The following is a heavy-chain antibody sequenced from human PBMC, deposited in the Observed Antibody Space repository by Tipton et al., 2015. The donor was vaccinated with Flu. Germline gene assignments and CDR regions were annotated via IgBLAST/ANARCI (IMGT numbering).Heavy chain of an antibody. J-gene: IGHJ5*02. CDR2: IYYSGST. CDR1: GGSISSSSYY. V-gene: IGHV4-39*07. CDR3: ARGFTTVTTPGWFDP. Sequence: LSCTASGGSISSSSYYWGWIRQPPGKGLEWIGSIYYSGSTYYNPSLKSRVTISVDTSKNQFSLKLSSVTAADTAVYYCARGFTTVTTPGWFDPWGQGTLVTVSS. D-gene: IGHD4-17*01.